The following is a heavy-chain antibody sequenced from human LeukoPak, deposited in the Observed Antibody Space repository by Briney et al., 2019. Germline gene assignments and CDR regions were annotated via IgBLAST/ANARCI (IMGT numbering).Heavy chain of an antibody. CDR1: GFVFSIYT. Sequence: GGSLRLSCPASGFVFSIYTMYWVRQTPGKGPEYVSTISGSGNGFSIYYADSVKGRFTISRDDSKSILYLQMNGLRSEDTAVYYCVKDFGRVRGTPDSWGQGTLVTVSS. CDR2: ISGSGNGFSI. J-gene: IGHJ4*02. V-gene: IGHV3-64D*06. CDR3: VKDFGRVRGTPDS. D-gene: IGHD3-16*01.